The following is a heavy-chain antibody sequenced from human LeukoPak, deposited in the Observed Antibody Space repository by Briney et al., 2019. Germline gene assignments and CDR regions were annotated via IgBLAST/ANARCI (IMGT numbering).Heavy chain of an antibody. J-gene: IGHJ4*02. D-gene: IGHD6-19*01. CDR3: AKGYGPNSSGWDY. CDR1: GGSIRSHY. Sequence: SETLSLTCTVSGGSIRSHYWSRIRQPPGKGLEWIGYIYYTGNTNYNPSLKSRVTISVDTSKSQFSLKLRSVTAADTAVYYCAKGYGPNSSGWDYWGQGTLVTVSS. V-gene: IGHV4-59*11. CDR2: IYYTGNT.